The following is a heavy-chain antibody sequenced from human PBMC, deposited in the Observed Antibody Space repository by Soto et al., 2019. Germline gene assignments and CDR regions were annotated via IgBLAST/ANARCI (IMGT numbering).Heavy chain of an antibody. D-gene: IGHD6-6*01. CDR1: GFTFSSYS. V-gene: IGHV3-48*02. CDR2: ISSGSATI. Sequence: EVQLVESGGSLVQPGGSLRLSCAASGFTFSSYSMNWVRQAPGKWLEWVSYISSGSATIYYADSVKGRFTISRDNAENSLYLQMNSLRDDDTAVYYCTRDSASYSSSSGSYWYFDLWGRGTLVTVSS. J-gene: IGHJ2*01. CDR3: TRDSASYSSSSGSYWYFDL.